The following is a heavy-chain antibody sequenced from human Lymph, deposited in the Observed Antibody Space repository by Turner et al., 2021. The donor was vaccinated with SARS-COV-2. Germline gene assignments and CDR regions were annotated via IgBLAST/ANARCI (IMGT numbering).Heavy chain of an antibody. J-gene: IGHJ5*02. V-gene: IGHV4-39*01. D-gene: IGHD3-3*01. CDR3: ATGRMTIFLLNWFDP. CDR1: GGSISSSSYY. CDR2: LYDSGST. Sequence: QLQLQESGPGLVKPSETLSLTCTVSGGSISSSSYYWGWIRQPPGKGLEWIGSLYDSGSTYYNPSLKSLVTISVNTSKNQFSLKLSSVTAADTAVYYCATGRMTIFLLNWFDPWGQGTLVTVSS.